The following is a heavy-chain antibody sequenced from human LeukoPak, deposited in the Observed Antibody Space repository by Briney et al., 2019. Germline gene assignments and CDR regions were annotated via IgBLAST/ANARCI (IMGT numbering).Heavy chain of an antibody. CDR1: GFTFSSYA. CDR3: AKVRRGLQNYY. J-gene: IGHJ4*02. V-gene: IGHV3-23*01. Sequence: GGSLRLSCAASGFTFSSYAMSWVRQAPGKGLEWVSAISGSGGSTYYADSVKGRFAISRDNSKNTLYLQMNSLRAEDTAVYYCAKVRRGLQNYYWGQGTLVTVSS. CDR2: ISGSGGST. D-gene: IGHD5-18*01.